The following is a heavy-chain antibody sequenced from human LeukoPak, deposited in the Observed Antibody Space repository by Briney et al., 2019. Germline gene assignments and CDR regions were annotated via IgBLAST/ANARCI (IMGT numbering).Heavy chain of an antibody. CDR1: GFRFDDYA. Sequence: GGSLRLSCAASGFRFDDYAMHWVRQAPGKGLEWISGISWNSGSIGYADSVKGRFTISRDNAKNSLYLQMNNLRAEDTALYYCTKDLGSRNGDFYFDYWGQGTQVTVSS. V-gene: IGHV3-9*01. J-gene: IGHJ4*02. CDR2: ISWNSGSI. CDR3: TKDLGSRNGDFYFDY. D-gene: IGHD4-17*01.